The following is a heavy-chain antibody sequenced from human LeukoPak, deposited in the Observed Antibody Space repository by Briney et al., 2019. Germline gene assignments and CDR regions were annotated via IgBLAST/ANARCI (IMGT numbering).Heavy chain of an antibody. CDR2: INHSGST. Sequence: SETLSLTCAVYGGSFSGYYWSWIRQPPGKGLEWIGEINHSGSTNYNPSLKSRVTISVDTSKNQFSLKLSSVTAADTAVYYCARALRRYYGSGSYYGAYFDYWGQGTRVTVSS. J-gene: IGHJ4*02. CDR1: GGSFSGYY. D-gene: IGHD3-10*01. CDR3: ARALRRYYGSGSYYGAYFDY. V-gene: IGHV4-34*01.